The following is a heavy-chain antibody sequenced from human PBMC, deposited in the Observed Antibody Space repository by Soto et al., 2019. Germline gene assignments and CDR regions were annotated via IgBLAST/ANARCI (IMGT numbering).Heavy chain of an antibody. CDR2: ISYDGSNK. CDR1: GFTFSSYA. CDR3: VKLRSSSWTQYAFDI. V-gene: IGHV3-30-3*02. Sequence: QVQLVESGGGVVQPGRSLRLSCAASGFTFSSYAMHWVRQAPGKGLEWVAVISYDGSNKYHVDSVKGRFTISRDNSQNTLFLQMNSLRAEDTAVYYCVKLRSSSWTQYAFDIWGHGTMVTVS. D-gene: IGHD6-13*01. J-gene: IGHJ3*02.